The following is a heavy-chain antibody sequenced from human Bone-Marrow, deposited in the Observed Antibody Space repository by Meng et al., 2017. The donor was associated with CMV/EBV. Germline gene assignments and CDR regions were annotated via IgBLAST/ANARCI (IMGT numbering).Heavy chain of an antibody. CDR2: INPNSGGT. D-gene: IGHD1-7*01. Sequence: ASVKVSCKASGYTFTGYYMHWVRQAPGQGLEWMGWINPNSGGTNYAQKFQGRVTMTRDTSINTAYMELSRLTSDDTAVYYCARDRLTGTTWEYNWFDPWGQGTLVTVSS. CDR3: ARDRLTGTTWEYNWFDP. V-gene: IGHV1-2*02. J-gene: IGHJ5*02. CDR1: GYTFTGYY.